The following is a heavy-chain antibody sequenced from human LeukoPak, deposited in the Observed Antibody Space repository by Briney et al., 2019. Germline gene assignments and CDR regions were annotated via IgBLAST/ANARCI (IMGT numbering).Heavy chain of an antibody. J-gene: IGHJ4*02. D-gene: IGHD6-19*01. CDR2: ISGSGGST. V-gene: IGHV3-23*01. CDR1: GFTFSSYA. CDR3: AKSNRIAVAGTFG. Sequence: PGGSLRLSCAASGFTFSSYAMSWVRQAPGKGLEWVSAISGSGGSTYYADSVKGGFTISRDNSKNALYLQMNRLRAEDAAVYYCAKSNRIAVAGTFGGGQGTLVTVSS.